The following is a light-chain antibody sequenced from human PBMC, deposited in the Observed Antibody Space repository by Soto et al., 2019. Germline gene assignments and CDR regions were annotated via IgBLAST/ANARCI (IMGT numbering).Light chain of an antibody. CDR2: EVN. CDR1: SSDVGAYNR. J-gene: IGLJ2*01. Sequence: QSVLTQPPSVSASPGQSVTIPCTATSSDVGAYNRVSWYQQYPGTPPKLMISEVNNRPSGVPDRFSGPKSANTASLTISGLQAEDEADYYCSLYTSSSTVTFGGGTKVTVL. CDR3: SLYTSSSTVT. V-gene: IGLV2-18*01.